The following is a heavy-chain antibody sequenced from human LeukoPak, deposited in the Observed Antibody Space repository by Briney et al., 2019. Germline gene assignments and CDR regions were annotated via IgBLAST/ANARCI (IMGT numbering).Heavy chain of an antibody. CDR3: VRHGLGSSWFGFDY. D-gene: IGHD6-13*01. J-gene: IGHJ4*02. Sequence: GESPKISCKGSGYTFTTYWIGWVRQMPGKGLEWMGIIYPGDSDPRYSPSFQGQVTISADKSIGTAYLRWSSLKASDSAMYYCVRHGLGSSWFGFDYWGQGTLVTVSS. V-gene: IGHV5-51*01. CDR1: GYTFTTYW. CDR2: IYPGDSDP.